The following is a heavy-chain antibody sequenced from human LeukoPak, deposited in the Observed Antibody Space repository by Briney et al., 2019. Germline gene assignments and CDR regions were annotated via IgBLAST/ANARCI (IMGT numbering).Heavy chain of an antibody. CDR1: GYLFITYY. Sequence: ASVKDSCKASGYLFITYYMHWVRQAPGQGLEWMGIINPRGGSTSYAQKFQGRVTMTRDTSTSTVYMELSGLRSEDTAVYYCARSDIRPGWFDPWGQGTLVTVSS. CDR3: ARSDIRPGWFDP. CDR2: INPRGGST. D-gene: IGHD2-15*01. J-gene: IGHJ5*02. V-gene: IGHV1-46*01.